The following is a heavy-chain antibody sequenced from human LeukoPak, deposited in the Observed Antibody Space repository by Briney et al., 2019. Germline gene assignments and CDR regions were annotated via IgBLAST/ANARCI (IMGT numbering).Heavy chain of an antibody. Sequence: SETLSLTCTVSGGSISSSSYYWGWIRQPPGKGLEWIGSIYYSGSTYYNPSLKSRVTISVDTSKNQFSLKLSSVTAADTAVYYCARTPDRRITMVRGVLRAFDIWGQGTMVTVSS. J-gene: IGHJ3*02. D-gene: IGHD3-10*01. CDR1: GGSISSSSYY. CDR3: ARTPDRRITMVRGVLRAFDI. V-gene: IGHV4-39*07. CDR2: IYYSGST.